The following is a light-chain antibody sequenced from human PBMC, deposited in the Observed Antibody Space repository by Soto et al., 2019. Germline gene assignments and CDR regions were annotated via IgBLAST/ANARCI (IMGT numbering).Light chain of an antibody. V-gene: IGKV3-11*01. Sequence: EVVMTQSRATLSVSPGERATLSCSAVQSVSSNLAWYQQKPGQAPRLLIYDTSIRATGIPARFSGSGSGTDFTLTISSLEPEDFAVYYCQQRNSWPPIFTFGQGTRLEIK. CDR3: QQRNSWPPIFT. CDR2: DTS. CDR1: QSVSSN. J-gene: IGKJ5*01.